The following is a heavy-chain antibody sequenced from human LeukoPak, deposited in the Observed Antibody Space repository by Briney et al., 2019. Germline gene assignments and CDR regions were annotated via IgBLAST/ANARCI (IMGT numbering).Heavy chain of an antibody. Sequence: SETLSLTCTVSGGSISSYYWSWIRQPPGKGLEWIGYIYYSGSTNYNPSLKSRVTISVDTSKNQFSLKLSSVTAADTAAYYCAREGRPPYYYYGMDVWGKGTTVTVSS. CDR3: AREGRPPYYYYGMDV. CDR1: GGSISSYY. V-gene: IGHV4-59*01. J-gene: IGHJ6*04. CDR2: IYYSGST. D-gene: IGHD3-10*01.